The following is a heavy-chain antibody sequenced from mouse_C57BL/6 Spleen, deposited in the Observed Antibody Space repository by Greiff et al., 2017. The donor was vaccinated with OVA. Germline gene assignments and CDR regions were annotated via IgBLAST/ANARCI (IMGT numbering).Heavy chain of an antibody. V-gene: IGHV3-8*01. J-gene: IGHJ4*01. Sequence: EVQLQQSGPGLAKPSQTLSLTCSVTGYSITSDYWNWIRKFPGHKLEYMGYISYSGSTYYNPSLKSRISITQDTSKNQYYLQLNSVTTEDTATYYCARGNYDYDGGHYYAMDYWGQGTSVTVSS. CDR3: ARGNYDYDGGHYYAMDY. D-gene: IGHD2-4*01. CDR1: GYSITSDY. CDR2: ISYSGST.